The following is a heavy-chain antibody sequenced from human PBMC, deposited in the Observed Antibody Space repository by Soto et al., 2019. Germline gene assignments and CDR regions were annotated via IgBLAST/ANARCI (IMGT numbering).Heavy chain of an antibody. CDR3: SHGYYQYFNS. D-gene: IGHD5-18*01. V-gene: IGHV3-15*07. CDR2: IRSATDGGTT. J-gene: IGHJ4*02. Sequence: GGSLRLSCAVSGVSLTSVWMNWIRQAPGKGPEWVGRIRSATDGGTTDYAAPVKGRFTISRHDSENTLYLQMNSLKSEDTAVYYCSHGYYQYFNSWGQGTLVTVSS. CDR1: GVSLTSVW.